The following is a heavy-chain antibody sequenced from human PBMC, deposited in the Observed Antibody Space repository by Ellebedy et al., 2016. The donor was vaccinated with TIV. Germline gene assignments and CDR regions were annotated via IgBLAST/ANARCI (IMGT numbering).Heavy chain of an antibody. Sequence: GGSLRLSCAASGFTFSDYAMHWVRQAPGKGPEYVSGISGNGVRTYYGEFVKGRFVISGDNSKNTLFLQMDYLGVEDMAVYSCARGGEYSDYVSPWYFDLWGRGSLVAVSS. CDR3: ARGGEYSDYVSPWYFDL. V-gene: IGHV3-64*02. CDR2: ISGNGVRT. D-gene: IGHD5-12*01. J-gene: IGHJ2*01. CDR1: GFTFSDYA.